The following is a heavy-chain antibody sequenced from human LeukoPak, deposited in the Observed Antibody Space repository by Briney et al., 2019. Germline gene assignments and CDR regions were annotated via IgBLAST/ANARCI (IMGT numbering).Heavy chain of an antibody. CDR3: ARALYNVGWYPDYFDY. CDR2: ISYDGSNK. J-gene: IGHJ4*02. V-gene: IGHV3-30-3*01. Sequence: AGGSLRLSCAASGFTFSSYAMHWVRQAPGKGLEWVAVISYDGSNKYYADSVKGRFTISRDNSKNTLYLQMNSLRAEDTAVYYCARALYNVGWYPDYFDYWGQGTLVTVSS. CDR1: GFTFSSYA. D-gene: IGHD6-19*01.